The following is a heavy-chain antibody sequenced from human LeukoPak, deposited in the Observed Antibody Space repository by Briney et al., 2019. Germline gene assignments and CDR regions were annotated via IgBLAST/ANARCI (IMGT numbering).Heavy chain of an antibody. D-gene: IGHD3-10*01. CDR2: ISGSGGAT. V-gene: IGHV3-23*01. J-gene: IGHJ4*02. CDR3: ARGGVDHYGSGTYYLMYYFDH. Sequence: QTGGSLRLSCAASGFTFNTYGMSWVRQAPGKGLEWVSGISGSGGATYYADSVKGRFTVSRDAPHNTLYLQMNSVRAEDTAVYFCARGGVDHYGSGTYYLMYYFDHWGQGALVTVSS. CDR1: GFTFNTYG.